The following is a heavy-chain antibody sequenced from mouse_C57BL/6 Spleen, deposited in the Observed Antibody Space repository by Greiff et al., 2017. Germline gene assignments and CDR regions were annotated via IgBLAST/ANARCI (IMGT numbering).Heavy chain of an antibody. Sequence: QVQLQQSGAALVTPGASVKISCKASGYAFSSYWMNWVKQGPGKGLEWIGQIYPGDGDTNYNGKFKGKATLTADKSSSTAYMQLSSLTSEDSAVYFCARSIATVGDGCFDVWGTETTVTVSS. D-gene: IGHD1-1*01. V-gene: IGHV1-80*01. CDR2: IYPGDGDT. CDR1: GYAFSSYW. CDR3: ARSIATVGDGCFDV. J-gene: IGHJ1*03.